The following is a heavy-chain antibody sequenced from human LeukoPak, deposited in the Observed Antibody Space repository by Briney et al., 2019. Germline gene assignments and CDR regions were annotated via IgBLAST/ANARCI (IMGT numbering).Heavy chain of an antibody. J-gene: IGHJ6*03. V-gene: IGHV3-23*01. CDR1: GFTFSSYG. CDR3: ARDFSRCSSTSCYEGYNYYYYMDV. Sequence: GGSLRLSCAASGFTFSSYGMSWVRQAPGKGLEWVSAISGSGGSTYYADSVKGRFTISRDNSKNTLYLQMNSLRAEDTAVYYCARDFSRCSSTSCYEGYNYYYYMDVWGKGTTVTVSS. CDR2: ISGSGGST. D-gene: IGHD2-2*01.